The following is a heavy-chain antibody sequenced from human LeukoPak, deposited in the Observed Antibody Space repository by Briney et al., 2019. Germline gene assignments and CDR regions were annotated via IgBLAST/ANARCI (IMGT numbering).Heavy chain of an antibody. CDR2: ISWNSGNI. V-gene: IGHV3-9*03. Sequence: GGSLRLSCAASGFTFDDYAMHWVRQAPGKGLEWVSGISWNSGNIGYADSVKGRFTISRDNAKNSLYLQMNSLRAEDMALYYCAKDIGYSSSRGIDYWGQGTLVTVSS. D-gene: IGHD6-6*01. CDR1: GFTFDDYA. J-gene: IGHJ4*02. CDR3: AKDIGYSSSRGIDY.